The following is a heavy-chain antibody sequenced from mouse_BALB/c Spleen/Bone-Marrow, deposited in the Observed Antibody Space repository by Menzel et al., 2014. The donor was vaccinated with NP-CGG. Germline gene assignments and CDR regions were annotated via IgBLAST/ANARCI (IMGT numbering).Heavy chain of an antibody. Sequence: QVQLQQSGSVLVRPGASVRLSCKASGYTFTSSWMHWAKQRPGQGPEWIGEIHPNSGNINYNEKFKGKATLTVDTSSSIVHVDLSSLTSEDSAVYYCARHHRYAYYFDYWGQGTTLTVSS. CDR2: IHPNSGNI. J-gene: IGHJ2*01. CDR3: ARHHRYAYYFDY. D-gene: IGHD2-14*01. V-gene: IGHV1S130*01. CDR1: GYTFTSSW.